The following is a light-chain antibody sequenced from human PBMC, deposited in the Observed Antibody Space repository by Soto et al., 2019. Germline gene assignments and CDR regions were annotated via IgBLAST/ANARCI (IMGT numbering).Light chain of an antibody. CDR1: TSNIGSTS. V-gene: IGLV1-44*01. CDR3: AAWDDSLHAVV. CDR2: SND. Sequence: QSVLTQPPSASGTPGQRVTISCSGSTSNIGSTSVNWYQQVPGAAPKLLISSNDQRPSGVPDRFSGSKSGTSASLAISGLQSDDESDYYCAAWDDSLHAVVFGGGTKLTVL. J-gene: IGLJ2*01.